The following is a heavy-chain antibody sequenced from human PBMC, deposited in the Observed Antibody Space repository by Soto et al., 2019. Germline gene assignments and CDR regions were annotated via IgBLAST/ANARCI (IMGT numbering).Heavy chain of an antibody. CDR1: GFTFSDYY. D-gene: IGHD5-12*01. Sequence: GGSLRLSCAASGFTFSDYYMSWIRQAPGKGLEWVSYISSSSSYTNYADSVKGRFTISRDNAKNSLYLQMNSLRAEDTAAYYCARGRGYSGYEDWGQGTLVTVSS. CDR3: ARGRGYSGYED. V-gene: IGHV3-11*06. J-gene: IGHJ4*02. CDR2: ISSSSSYT.